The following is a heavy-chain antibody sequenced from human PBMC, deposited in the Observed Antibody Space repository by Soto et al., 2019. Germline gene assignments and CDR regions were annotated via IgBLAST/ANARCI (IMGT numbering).Heavy chain of an antibody. D-gene: IGHD6-13*01. CDR3: AKDIAAAGTILDY. Sequence: QVQLVESGGGVVQPGRSLRLSCAASGFTFSSYGMHWVRQAPGKGLEWVGVISYDGSNKYYADSVKGRFTISRDNSKNTLYLQMNGLRAEDTAVYYCAKDIAAAGTILDYLGQGTLVTVSS. J-gene: IGHJ4*02. V-gene: IGHV3-30*18. CDR2: ISYDGSNK. CDR1: GFTFSSYG.